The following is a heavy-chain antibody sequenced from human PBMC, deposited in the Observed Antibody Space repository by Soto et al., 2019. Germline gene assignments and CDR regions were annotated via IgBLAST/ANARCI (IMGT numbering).Heavy chain of an antibody. CDR3: AKKMDFYGLLDHYYYYYGMDV. V-gene: IGHV3-23*01. D-gene: IGHD3-9*01. J-gene: IGHJ6*02. CDR2: ISGSGGST. Sequence: EVQLLESGGGLVQPGGSLRLSCAASGFTFSSYAMSWVRQAPGKGLEWVSAISGSGGSTYYADSVKGRFTITRDNSKNTLYLQMSSLRAEDMAVYYCAKKMDFYGLLDHYYYYYGMDVWGPGTTVTVSS. CDR1: GFTFSSYA.